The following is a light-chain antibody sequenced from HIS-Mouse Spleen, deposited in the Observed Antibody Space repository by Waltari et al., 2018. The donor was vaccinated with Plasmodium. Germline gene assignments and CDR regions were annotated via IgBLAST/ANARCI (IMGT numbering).Light chain of an antibody. CDR2: DAS. CDR3: QQYDNLPLT. J-gene: IGKJ4*01. Sequence: DIQMTQSPSSLSASVGDRVTITCRASKDISNYLNWYQQKPGKAPKHMIYDASNLETGVPSRFSGSGSGTDFTFTISSLQPEDIATYYCQQYDNLPLTFGGGTKVEIK. CDR1: KDISNY. V-gene: IGKV1-33*01.